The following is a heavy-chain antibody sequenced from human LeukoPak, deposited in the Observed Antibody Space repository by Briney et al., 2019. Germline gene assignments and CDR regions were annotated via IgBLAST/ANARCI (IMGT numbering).Heavy chain of an antibody. CDR1: GASISSYY. V-gene: IGHV4-59*01. J-gene: IGHJ4*02. Sequence: SQSLSLTCSVAGASISSYYWSWVRQLPRQWLECLGYIHYSGSSSLNPSLRSRVTMSVDTFRNQFSLKLSSVTAADTAVYFCVRVGGTGHFDDWGQGTLVTVSS. CDR3: VRVGGTGHFDD. D-gene: IGHD1-1*01. CDR2: IHYSGSS.